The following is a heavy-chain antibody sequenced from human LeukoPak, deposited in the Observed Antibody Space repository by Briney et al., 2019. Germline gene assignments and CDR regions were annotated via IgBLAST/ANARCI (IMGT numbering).Heavy chain of an antibody. Sequence: SVKLSCKSSGYTFTVYYMHWVRQAPGQGLEWMGWINPNSGGTNYAQKFQGRVTMTRDTSISTAYMELSRLRSDDTAVYYCARAPITIFGVVSNAFDIWGQGTMVTVSS. D-gene: IGHD3-3*01. J-gene: IGHJ3*02. CDR2: INPNSGGT. CDR1: GYTFTVYY. CDR3: ARAPITIFGVVSNAFDI. V-gene: IGHV1-2*02.